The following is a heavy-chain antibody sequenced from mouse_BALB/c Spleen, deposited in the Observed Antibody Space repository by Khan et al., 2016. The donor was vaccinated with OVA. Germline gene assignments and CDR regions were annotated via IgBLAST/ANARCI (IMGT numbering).Heavy chain of an antibody. J-gene: IGHJ2*01. D-gene: IGHD1-1*01. Sequence: EVQLQESGPGLVKPSQSLSLTCTVTGYSITSDYAWNWIRQFPGNKLEWMGYIKYSGRTSYNPSLKSRISITRNTSQTQFLLQLSSVTTEDTATYYCARSGTISTVVATDFDSWGQGTTLTVSA. CDR1: GYSITSDYA. CDR2: IKYSGRT. V-gene: IGHV3-2*02. CDR3: ARSGTISTVVATDFDS.